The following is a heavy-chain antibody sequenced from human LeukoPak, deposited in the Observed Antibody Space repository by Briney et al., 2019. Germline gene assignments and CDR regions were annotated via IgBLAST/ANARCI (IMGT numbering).Heavy chain of an antibody. Sequence: SETLSLACTVSGDSKSYHKWSWIRQSPGKRLEWIGYIKQSGGTNYNPSLKSRVTISVDTSKNRFSLQLRSVTAADTAVYYCADEWSAFDFWGQGTMVTVSS. CDR2: IKQSGGT. CDR3: ADEWSAFDF. CDR1: GDSKSYHK. J-gene: IGHJ3*01. D-gene: IGHD3-3*01. V-gene: IGHV4-59*11.